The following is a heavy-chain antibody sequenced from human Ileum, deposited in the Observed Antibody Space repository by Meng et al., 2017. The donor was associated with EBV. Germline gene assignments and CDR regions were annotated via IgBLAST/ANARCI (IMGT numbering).Heavy chain of an antibody. Sequence: QVQFGTSGAGVKRPXXPXKVXCKASGYTFTHYPIHGARQAPGQRLEWMRWIDAANGNTKYPQKFQGRVTITRDTSASTVFMELSSLISEDTAVYYCARDRNYVHHFDYWGQGTLVTVSS. CDR1: GYTFTHYP. J-gene: IGHJ4*02. CDR3: ARDRNYVHHFDY. CDR2: IDAANGNT. V-gene: IGHV1-3*01. D-gene: IGHD1-7*01.